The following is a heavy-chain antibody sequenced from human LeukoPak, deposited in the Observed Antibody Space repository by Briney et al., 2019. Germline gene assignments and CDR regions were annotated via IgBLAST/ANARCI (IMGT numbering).Heavy chain of an antibody. V-gene: IGHV1-3*01. J-gene: IGHJ4*02. CDR3: ARGEMATTTAMFDY. Sequence: ASVKVSCKASGYTFTSYAMHWVRQAPGQRLEWMGWINAGNGNTKYSQKFQGRVTITRDTSASTAYMELSSLRSEDTAVYYCARGEMATTTAMFDYWGQGTLVTVSS. CDR2: INAGNGNT. D-gene: IGHD5-24*01. CDR1: GYTFTSYA.